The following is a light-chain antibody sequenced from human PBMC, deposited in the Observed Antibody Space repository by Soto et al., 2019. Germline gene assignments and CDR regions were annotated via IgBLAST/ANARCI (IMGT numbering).Light chain of an antibody. Sequence: QSVLTQPPSVSGAPGQRVTISCSGSSSNIGAGYDVHWYQQLPGTAPKLLIYGNSTRPSGVPDRLSGSKSGTSASLAITGLQAEDEADYYCQSYDSSLSAYVFGTGTKVTVL. CDR3: QSYDSSLSAYV. J-gene: IGLJ1*01. V-gene: IGLV1-40*01. CDR1: SSNIGAGYD. CDR2: GNS.